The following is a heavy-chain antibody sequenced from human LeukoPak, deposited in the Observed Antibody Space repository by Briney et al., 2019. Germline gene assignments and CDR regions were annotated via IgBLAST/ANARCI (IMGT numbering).Heavy chain of an antibody. Sequence: PSETLSLTCTVSGGPISSSCYYWGWIRQPPGKGLEWIGSIYYSGSTYYSPSLRSRVTISVDTSKNQFSLKVSSVTAADTAVYDCAREDTAMVTDYWGQGTLVTVSS. D-gene: IGHD5-18*01. V-gene: IGHV4-39*02. CDR3: AREDTAMVTDY. CDR1: GGPISSSCYY. CDR2: IYYSGST. J-gene: IGHJ4*02.